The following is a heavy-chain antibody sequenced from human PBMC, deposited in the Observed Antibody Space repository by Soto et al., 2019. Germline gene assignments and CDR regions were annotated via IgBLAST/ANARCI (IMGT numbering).Heavy chain of an antibody. V-gene: IGHV4-4*02. Sequence: QVQLQESGPGLVEPSGTLSLTCAVSGGSVSSTNWWSWVRQPPGKGLEGIGEIYHSGRTYYNPSLKSRVTISVDKSKNQFSLRLSSVTAADTAVYFCARDRAVSARGSFDYWGQGTLVTVSS. J-gene: IGHJ4*02. CDR1: GGSVSSTNW. CDR3: ARDRAVSARGSFDY. CDR2: IYHSGRT. D-gene: IGHD6-19*01.